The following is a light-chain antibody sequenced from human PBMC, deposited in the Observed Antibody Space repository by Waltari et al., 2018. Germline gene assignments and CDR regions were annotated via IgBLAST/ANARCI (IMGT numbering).Light chain of an antibody. CDR2: DNH. J-gene: IGLJ3*02. CDR1: SSNIEDNY. CDR3: GAWDSSLSVYM. V-gene: IGLV1-51*01. Sequence: QSPLTQPPSVSAAPGQRVTITCSGTSSNIEDNYVSWYQQLPLTAPQLLIYDNHQRQSGIPERFAGSKSGTSATLGITGLQTGDEAEYYCGAWDSSLSVYMFGGGTKVTVL.